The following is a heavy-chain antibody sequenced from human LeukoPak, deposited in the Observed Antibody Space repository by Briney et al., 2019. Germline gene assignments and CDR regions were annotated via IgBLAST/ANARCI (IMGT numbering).Heavy chain of an antibody. D-gene: IGHD3-3*01. Sequence: GASVKVSCKASGYTFTSYYMHWVRQAPGQGLEWMGIINPSGGSTSYAQKFQGRVTITADKSTSTAYMELSSLRSEDTAVYYCARSPHPTIFGVVENYFDYWGQGTLVTVSS. V-gene: IGHV1-46*01. CDR1: GYTFTSYY. J-gene: IGHJ4*02. CDR2: INPSGGST. CDR3: ARSPHPTIFGVVENYFDY.